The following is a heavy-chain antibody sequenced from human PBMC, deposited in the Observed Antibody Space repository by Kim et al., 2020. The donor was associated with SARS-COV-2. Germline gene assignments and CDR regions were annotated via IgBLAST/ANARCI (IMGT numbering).Heavy chain of an antibody. J-gene: IGHJ4*02. V-gene: IGHV3-48*03. CDR2: ISGGGGTI. CDR1: GFTFSTYE. Sequence: GGSLRLSCAASGFTFSTYEMNWVRQAPGKGLEWVSYISGGGGTIYYADSVKGRFTISRDNAKNSLYLQMNSLRAEDTAVYYCARDRYYGSGVFDYWGQGTLGTVSS. D-gene: IGHD3-10*01. CDR3: ARDRYYGSGVFDY.